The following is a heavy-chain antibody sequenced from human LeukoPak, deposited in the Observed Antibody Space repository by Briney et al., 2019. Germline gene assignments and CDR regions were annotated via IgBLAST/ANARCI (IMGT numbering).Heavy chain of an antibody. CDR1: GFTFSSCV. CDR2: LTSSSDTT. V-gene: IGHV3-23*01. D-gene: IGHD5-24*01. J-gene: IGHJ6*02. CDR3: VNRDGGWIQSSGTDV. Sequence: GGSLRLSCAASGFTFSSCVMSWVRQAPGKGLEWVAALTSSSDTTYYGDSVKGRFTISRDNSKNTLYLQMHSLRAEDAAIYYCVNRDGGWIQSSGTDVWGQGTAVTVS.